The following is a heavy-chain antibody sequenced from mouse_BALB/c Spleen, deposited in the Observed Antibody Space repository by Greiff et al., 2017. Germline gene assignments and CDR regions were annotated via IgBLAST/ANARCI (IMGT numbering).Heavy chain of an antibody. D-gene: IGHD2-14*01. CDR3: ARDTYYRYDGAWFAY. CDR1: GFTFTDYY. Sequence: EVHLVESGGGLVQPGGSVRFSCAASGFTFTDYYMSWVRQPPGKALEWLGFIRNKANGYTTEYNASVKGRFTITRDNTQSILDLQMNTLRAEDNATYYCARDTYYRYDGAWFAYWGQGTLVTVSA. V-gene: IGHV7-3*02. J-gene: IGHJ3*01. CDR2: IRNKANGYTT.